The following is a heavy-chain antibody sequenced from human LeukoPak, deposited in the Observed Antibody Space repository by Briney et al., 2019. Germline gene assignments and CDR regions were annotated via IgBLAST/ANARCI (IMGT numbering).Heavy chain of an antibody. V-gene: IGHV3-23*01. CDR3: AKEKGPRLPFDY. CDR1: GFTFSTYA. D-gene: IGHD5-12*01. J-gene: IGHJ4*02. Sequence: GGSLRLSCAASGFTFSTYAMTWVRQAPGKGLEWVSSISGSGGSTYYADSVKGRFTISRDNSKNTLYLQMNSLRAEDTAVYYCAKEKGPRLPFDYWGQGTLVTVPS. CDR2: ISGSGGST.